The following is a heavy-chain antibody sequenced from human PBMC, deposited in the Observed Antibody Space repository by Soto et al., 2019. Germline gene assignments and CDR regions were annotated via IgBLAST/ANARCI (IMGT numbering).Heavy chain of an antibody. CDR2: ISGSDDRT. D-gene: IGHD2-2*01. J-gene: IGHJ4*02. Sequence: GGSLRLSCAASGFTFSTYAMSWVRQGPGKGLEWVSVISGSDDRTFYADSVKGRFTISRDNPKNTLYLQMNSLRAEDTAIYYCAKGGISSPYSCCAYWGQGTLVTVSS. CDR3: AKGGISSPYSCCAY. CDR1: GFTFSTYA. V-gene: IGHV3-23*01.